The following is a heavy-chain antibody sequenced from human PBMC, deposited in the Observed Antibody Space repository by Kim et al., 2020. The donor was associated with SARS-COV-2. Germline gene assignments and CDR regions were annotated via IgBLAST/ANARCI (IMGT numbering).Heavy chain of an antibody. CDR1: GFTFSSYG. J-gene: IGHJ4*02. Sequence: GGSLRLSCAASGFTFSSYGMHWVRQAPGKGLEWVAVISYDGSNKYYGDSVKGRFTISRDNSKNTLYLQMNSLRAEDTAVYYCAKSFGEQWLVPVTANWGQGTLVTVSS. CDR2: ISYDGSNK. V-gene: IGHV3-30*18. D-gene: IGHD6-19*01. CDR3: AKSFGEQWLVPVTAN.